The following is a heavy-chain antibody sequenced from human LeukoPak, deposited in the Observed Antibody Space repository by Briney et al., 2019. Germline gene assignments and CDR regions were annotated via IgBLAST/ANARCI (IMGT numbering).Heavy chain of an antibody. V-gene: IGHV3-74*01. Sequence: GGSLRLSCAASGFTFGTYWMHWVRQAPGKGLVWVSRINSDGSSTNYADSVKGRFTISRDNAKNRLYLQMSSLRAEDTAVYYCARDFREQGGYWGQGTPVTVSS. J-gene: IGHJ4*02. CDR3: ARDFREQGGY. CDR1: GFTFGTYW. D-gene: IGHD3-10*01. CDR2: INSDGSST.